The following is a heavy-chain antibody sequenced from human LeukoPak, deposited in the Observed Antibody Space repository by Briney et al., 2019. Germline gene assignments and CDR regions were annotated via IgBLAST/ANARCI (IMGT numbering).Heavy chain of an antibody. Sequence: GYSLKISCKCSGFIFTTYWIAWGRQFRGKRLELMWIIYPGDADTRYRPSFQGQVTISAATSITTAYLQWSSMKASDTAMYYCARYMSPGGGRFPFDHWGQGTQVTVSS. CDR2: IYPGDADT. J-gene: IGHJ5*02. CDR1: GFIFTTYW. V-gene: IGHV5-51*01. D-gene: IGHD1-26*01. CDR3: ARYMSPGGGRFPFDH.